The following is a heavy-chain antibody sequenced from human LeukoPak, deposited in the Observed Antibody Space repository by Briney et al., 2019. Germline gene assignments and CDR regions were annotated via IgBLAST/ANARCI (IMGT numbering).Heavy chain of an antibody. CDR1: GYTFTSYG. D-gene: IGHD3-3*01. J-gene: IGHJ4*02. CDR2: ISAYNGNT. Sequence: ASVKVSCKASGYTFTSYGISWVRQAPGQGLEWMGWISAYNGNTNYAQKLQGRVTMTTDTSTSTAYMELRSLRPDDTAVYYCAREGVAEYYDFWSGFLYYFDYWGQGTLVTVSS. V-gene: IGHV1-18*01. CDR3: AREGVAEYYDFWSGFLYYFDY.